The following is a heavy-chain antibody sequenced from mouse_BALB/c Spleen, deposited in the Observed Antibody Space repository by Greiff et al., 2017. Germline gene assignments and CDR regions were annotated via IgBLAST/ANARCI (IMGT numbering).Heavy chain of an antibody. J-gene: IGHJ1*01. D-gene: IGHD1-1*01. CDR1: GYTFTSYY. CDR3: ARDYGGTYWYFDV. CDR2: IYPGNVNT. Sequence: QVHVKQSGPELVKPGASVRISCKASGYTFTSYYIHWVKQRPGQGLEWIGWIYPGNVNTKYNEKFKGKATLTADKSSSTAYMQLSSLTSEDSAVYFCARDYGGTYWYFDVWGAGTTVTVSS. V-gene: IGHV1S56*01.